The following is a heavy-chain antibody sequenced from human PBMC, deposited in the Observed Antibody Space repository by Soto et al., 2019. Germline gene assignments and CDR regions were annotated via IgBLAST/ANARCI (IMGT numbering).Heavy chain of an antibody. CDR1: GDSVSSDSAA. Sequence: SQTLSLTCAISGDSVSSDSAALNWIRQSPSRGLEWLGRTYYRSKWYNDYAVSVKSRITINPDTSKNQFSLQLNSVTPEDTAVYYCAAAAAAADAFDIWGQGTMVTVSS. V-gene: IGHV6-1*01. CDR2: TYYRSKWYN. D-gene: IGHD6-13*01. CDR3: AAAAAAADAFDI. J-gene: IGHJ3*02.